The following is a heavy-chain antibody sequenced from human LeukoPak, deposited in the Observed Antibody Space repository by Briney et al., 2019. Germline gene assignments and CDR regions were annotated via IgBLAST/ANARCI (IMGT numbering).Heavy chain of an antibody. CDR2: IYYSGST. Sequence: SETLSLTCTVSGGSISSSSYYWGWVRQPPGTGLEWLGSIYYSGSTYYNPSLKSRVTISVDTSKNQFSLKLSSVTAADTAVYYCARHVRTRVFDCWGQGTLVTVSS. V-gene: IGHV4-39*01. CDR3: ARHVRTRVFDC. CDR1: GGSISSSSYY. D-gene: IGHD2/OR15-2a*01. J-gene: IGHJ4*02.